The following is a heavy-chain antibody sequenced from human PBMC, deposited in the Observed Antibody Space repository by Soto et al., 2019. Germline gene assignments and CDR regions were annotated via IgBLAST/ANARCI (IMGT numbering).Heavy chain of an antibody. CDR2: IYYTGST. Sequence: SETLSLTCPVSGGSISSYYWSWIRQPPGKGLEWIGYIYYTGSTNYNPSLKSRVTISGDTSKNHFSLKLSSVTAADTAVYYCARVGPTWTFDYWGQGALVTVSS. J-gene: IGHJ4*02. D-gene: IGHD1-26*01. CDR3: ARVGPTWTFDY. CDR1: GGSISSYY. V-gene: IGHV4-59*12.